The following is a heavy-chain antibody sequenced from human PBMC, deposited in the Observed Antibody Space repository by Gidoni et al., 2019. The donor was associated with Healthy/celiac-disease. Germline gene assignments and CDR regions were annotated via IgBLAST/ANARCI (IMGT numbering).Heavy chain of an antibody. V-gene: IGHV3-21*01. J-gene: IGHJ4*02. D-gene: IGHD3-16*01. CDR1: GFTFSSYS. Sequence: EVQLVESGGGLVKPGGSLRLSCAASGFTFSSYSMNWVRQAPGKGLEWVSSISSSNSYIYYADSVKGRVTISRDNAKNSLYLQMNSLRAEDTAVYYCARLTMATGGEWYFDYWGQGTLVTVSS. CDR2: ISSSNSYI. CDR3: ARLTMATGGEWYFDY.